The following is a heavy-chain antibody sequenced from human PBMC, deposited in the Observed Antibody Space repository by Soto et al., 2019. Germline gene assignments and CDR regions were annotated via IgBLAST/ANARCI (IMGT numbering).Heavy chain of an antibody. CDR3: TRDRGYSYLRDYYYMDV. Sequence: GGSLRLSCTASGFTFGDYAMSWFRQAPGKGLEWVGFIRSKAYGGTTEYAASVKGRFTISRDDSKSIAYLQMNSLKTEDTAVYYCTRDRGYSYLRDYYYMDVWGKGTTVTVSS. V-gene: IGHV3-49*03. CDR2: IRSKAYGGTT. D-gene: IGHD5-18*01. CDR1: GFTFGDYA. J-gene: IGHJ6*03.